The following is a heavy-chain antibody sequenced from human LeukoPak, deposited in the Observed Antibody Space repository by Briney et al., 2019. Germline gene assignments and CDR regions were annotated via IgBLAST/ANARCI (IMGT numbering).Heavy chain of an antibody. V-gene: IGHV1-69*04. CDR1: GGTFSSYA. CDR2: IIPILGIA. CDR3: ARGGSSGWYGPGDY. Sequence: SVKVSCKASGGTFSSYAISWVRQAPGQGLEWMGRIIPILGIANYAQKFQGRVTITADKSTSTAYMELSSLRSEDTAVYYCARGGSSGWYGPGDYWGQGTSVTVSS. J-gene: IGHJ4*02. D-gene: IGHD6-19*01.